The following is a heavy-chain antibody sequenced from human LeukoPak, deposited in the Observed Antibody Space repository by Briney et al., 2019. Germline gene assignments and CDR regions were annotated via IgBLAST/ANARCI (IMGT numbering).Heavy chain of an antibody. D-gene: IGHD3-22*01. V-gene: IGHV3-33*01. CDR3: AIVADSSGIDY. J-gene: IGHJ4*02. CDR1: GFTFSSYG. CDR2: IWYDGSNK. Sequence: GRSLRLSCAASGFTFSSYGMHWVRQAPGKGLEWVAVIWYDGSNKYYADSVKGRFTISRDNSKNTLYLQMNSLRAEDTAVYYCAIVADSSGIDYWGQGTLVTVSS.